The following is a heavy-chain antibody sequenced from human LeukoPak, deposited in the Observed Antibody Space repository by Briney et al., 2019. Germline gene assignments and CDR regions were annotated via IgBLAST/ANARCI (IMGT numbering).Heavy chain of an antibody. CDR1: GFTFDDYA. V-gene: IGHV3-9*03. Sequence: GRSLRLSCIGSGFTFDDYAMHWVRQVPGKGLEWVSGISWASGSLAYADSVRGRFTVSRDNAKNSLYLQMNSLRAEDMALYYCAKDLDSSWYRGAFDIWGQGTMVTVSS. CDR2: ISWASGSL. CDR3: AKDLDSSWYRGAFDI. J-gene: IGHJ3*02. D-gene: IGHD6-13*01.